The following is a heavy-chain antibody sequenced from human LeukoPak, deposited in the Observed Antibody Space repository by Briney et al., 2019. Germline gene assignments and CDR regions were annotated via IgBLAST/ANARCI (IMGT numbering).Heavy chain of an antibody. V-gene: IGHV4-38-2*02. CDR2: IYHSGST. Sequence: PSETLSLTCTVSGYSISSGYYWGWIRQPPGKGLEWIGSIYHSGSTYYNPSLKSRVTISVDTSKNQFSLQLSSVTAADTAVYYCARGSSGWSRPNWFDPWGQGTLVTVSS. D-gene: IGHD6-19*01. CDR3: ARGSSGWSRPNWFDP. CDR1: GYSISSGYY. J-gene: IGHJ5*02.